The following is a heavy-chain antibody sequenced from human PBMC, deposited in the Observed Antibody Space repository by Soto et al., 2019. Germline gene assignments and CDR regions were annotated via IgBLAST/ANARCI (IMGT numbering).Heavy chain of an antibody. D-gene: IGHD5-18*01. CDR1: GGSISSYY. J-gene: IGHJ4*02. Sequence: SETLSLTCTVSGGSISSYYWSWIRQPPGKGLEWIGYIYYSGSTNYNPSLKSRVTISVDTSKNKFSLKLSSVTAADTAVYYCARRGPLNSYGYYFDYWGQGTLVTVSS. V-gene: IGHV4-59*08. CDR3: ARRGPLNSYGYYFDY. CDR2: IYYSGST.